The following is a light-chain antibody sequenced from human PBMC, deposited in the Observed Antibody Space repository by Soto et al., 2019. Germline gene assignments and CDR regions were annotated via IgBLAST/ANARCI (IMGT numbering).Light chain of an antibody. CDR1: QSISNH. CDR3: QQFNSYWGT. J-gene: IGKJ1*01. Sequence: DIQMTQSPSSLSASVEDRVIITCRASQSISNHLNWYQQKPGKAPKLLIFAASSLQSGVPSRFSGSRSGPDFTLTISSLQPDDFATYYCQQFNSYWGTFGQGTKVDIK. CDR2: AAS. V-gene: IGKV1-39*01.